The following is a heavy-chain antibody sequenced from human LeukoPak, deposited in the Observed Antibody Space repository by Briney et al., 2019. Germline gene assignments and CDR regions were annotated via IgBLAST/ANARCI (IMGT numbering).Heavy chain of an antibody. CDR1: GFTFSSYW. CDR2: INSDGSST. D-gene: IGHD3-3*01. J-gene: IGHJ4*02. V-gene: IGHV3-74*01. Sequence: PGGSLRLSCAASGFTFSSYWMHWVRQAPGKGLVWVSRINSDGSSTSYADSVKGRFTISRDNAKNTLCLQMNSLRAEDTAVYYCARGGRVFGVVIIPYWGQGTLVTVSS. CDR3: ARGGRVFGVVIIPY.